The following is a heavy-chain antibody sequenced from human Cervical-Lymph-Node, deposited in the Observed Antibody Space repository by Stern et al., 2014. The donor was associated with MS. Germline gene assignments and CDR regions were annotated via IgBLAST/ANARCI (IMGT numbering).Heavy chain of an antibody. Sequence: VQLVQSGSELKKPGASVKVSCKASGYTFRSYAMNWVRQAPGQGLEWMGWINTNTGNPTYAQGFTGRFDFSLDTSVSTAYYCARSAHYYEGSGYSYYGMDVWGRGTTVTVSS. CDR2: INTNTGNP. CDR1: GYTFRSYA. D-gene: IGHD3-22*01. CDR3: YGMDV. V-gene: IGHV7-4-1*01. J-gene: IGHJ6*02.